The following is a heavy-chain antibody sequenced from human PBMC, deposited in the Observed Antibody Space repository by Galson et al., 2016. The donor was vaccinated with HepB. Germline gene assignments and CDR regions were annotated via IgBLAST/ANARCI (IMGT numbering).Heavy chain of an antibody. CDR3: ARVPIGVSASYSAY. CDR2: IYFTGTT. CDR1: GGSVSSGDFY. V-gene: IGHV4-61*08. D-gene: IGHD5/OR15-5a*01. J-gene: IGHJ4*02. Sequence: SETLSLTCTVSGGSVSSGDFYWNWIRQPPGRGLEWIGFIYFTGTTNYNPSLERRVTMSVDTSKNQFSLNLNSVTAADTAIYYCARVPIGVSASYSAYWGLGTLVTVSS.